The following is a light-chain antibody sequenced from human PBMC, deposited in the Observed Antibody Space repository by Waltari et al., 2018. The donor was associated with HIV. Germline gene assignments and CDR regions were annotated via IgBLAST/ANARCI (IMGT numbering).Light chain of an antibody. CDR1: GSPVGVNF. V-gene: IGLV1-47*01. Sequence: SCLTHAPSASGTPGKRVPLSGSEPGSPVGVNFVSWYQQLPGMAPNIPIYSNNERPSRVPDRFSGSKSGTSASLAISGLRSEDEAVYFCAAWDDSVSGWAFGEGTKVTVL. CDR2: SNN. CDR3: AAWDDSVSGWA. J-gene: IGLJ2*01.